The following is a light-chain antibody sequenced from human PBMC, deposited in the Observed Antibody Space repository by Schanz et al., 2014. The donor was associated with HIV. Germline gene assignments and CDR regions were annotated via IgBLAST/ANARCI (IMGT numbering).Light chain of an antibody. V-gene: IGLV2-8*01. CDR2: EVS. CDR1: NSDVGGYNY. Sequence: QSALTQPPSASGSPGQSVTISCSGSNSDVGGYNYVSWYRQHPGKAPKLIIYEVSKRPPGVPDRFSGSKSGNTASLTVSGLQAEDEGDYYCSSYAGSKNLVVFGGGTKLTVL. J-gene: IGLJ2*01. CDR3: SSYAGSKNLVV.